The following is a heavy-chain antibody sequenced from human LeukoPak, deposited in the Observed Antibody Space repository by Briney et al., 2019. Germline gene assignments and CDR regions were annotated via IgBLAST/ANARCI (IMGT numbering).Heavy chain of an antibody. V-gene: IGHV1-69*13. CDR2: IIPIFGTA. CDR1: GYTFTSYY. CDR3: ASRDYDFWSGYCPFDY. D-gene: IGHD3-3*01. J-gene: IGHJ4*02. Sequence: ASVKVSCKASGYTFTSYYMHWVRQAPGQGLEWMGGIIPIFGTANYVQKFQGRVTITADESTSTAYMELSSLRSEDTAVYYCASRDYDFWSGYCPFDYWGQGTLVTVSS.